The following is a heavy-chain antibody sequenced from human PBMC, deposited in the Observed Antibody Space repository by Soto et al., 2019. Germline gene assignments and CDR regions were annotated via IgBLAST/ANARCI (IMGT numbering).Heavy chain of an antibody. V-gene: IGHV3-30*03. CDR3: ARELTQEVGRYSGSYDY. CDR2: ISYDGRNK. D-gene: IGHD1-26*01. CDR1: GFTFSSYG. J-gene: IGHJ4*02. Sequence: PGGSLRLSCAASGFTFSSYGMHWVRQAPGKGLEWVAVISYDGRNKYYADAVKGRFTISRDNSKNTLYLQMSSLRAEDTAVYYCARELTQEVGRYSGSYDYWGQGTLVTVSS.